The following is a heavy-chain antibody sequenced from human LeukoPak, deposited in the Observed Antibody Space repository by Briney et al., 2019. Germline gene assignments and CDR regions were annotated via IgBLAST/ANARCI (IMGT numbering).Heavy chain of an antibody. CDR2: ISYSGST. J-gene: IGHJ6*03. CDR1: GGSLSPYY. V-gene: IGHV4-59*01. CDR3: AREGNWNDPWPYYYYYMDV. Sequence: SQTLSLTCTVSGGSLSPYYWSWIRQSPGKGLEWIGYISYSGSTNSHPSLKSRVTISVDMSKPQFYLELSSVTAADTAVYYCAREGNWNDPWPYYYYYMDVWGKGTTVTISS. D-gene: IGHD1-1*01.